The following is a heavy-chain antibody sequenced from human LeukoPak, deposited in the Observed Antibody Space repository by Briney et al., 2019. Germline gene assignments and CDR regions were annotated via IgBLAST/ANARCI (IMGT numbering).Heavy chain of an antibody. V-gene: IGHV4-59*01. CDR3: ASLDY. CDR1: GGSFSSYY. CDR2: IYYNGNT. Sequence: SETLSLTCTVPGGSFSSYYWSWIRQPPGKGLEWIGYIYYNGNTNYNPSLKRRVTMSVDTSRNQFSLKLTSVTAADTAVYYCASLDYWGQGTLVTVSS. J-gene: IGHJ4*02.